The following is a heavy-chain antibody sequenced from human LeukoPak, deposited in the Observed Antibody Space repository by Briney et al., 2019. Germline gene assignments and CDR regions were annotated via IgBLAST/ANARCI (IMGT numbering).Heavy chain of an antibody. CDR2: INHGGST. CDR3: ARYLDYGGNSRVFQH. V-gene: IGHV4-34*01. D-gene: IGHD4-23*01. J-gene: IGHJ1*01. Sequence: PSETLSLTRAVYGGSLSAYYWTWIRQPPGKGLEWIGEINHGGSTNYNPSLKSRVTISIDTSKNQFSLKLSSVTAADTAFYYCARYLDYGGNSRVFQHWGQGTLVTVSS. CDR1: GGSLSAYY.